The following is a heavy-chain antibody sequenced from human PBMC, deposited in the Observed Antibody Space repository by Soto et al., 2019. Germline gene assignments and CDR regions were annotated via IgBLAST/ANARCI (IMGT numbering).Heavy chain of an antibody. CDR1: GFTFSTYA. Sequence: PGGSLRLSCAASGFTFSTYAMSWVRQAPGKGLEWVSAISAGGSDTYHADSVKGRFTISRDNSIFTLFLQMNSLRTEDTAVYYCAHPRGYGVFDAYDIWGQGALVTVS. D-gene: IGHD2-8*01. V-gene: IGHV3-23*01. CDR2: ISAGGSDT. CDR3: AHPRGYGVFDAYDI. J-gene: IGHJ3*02.